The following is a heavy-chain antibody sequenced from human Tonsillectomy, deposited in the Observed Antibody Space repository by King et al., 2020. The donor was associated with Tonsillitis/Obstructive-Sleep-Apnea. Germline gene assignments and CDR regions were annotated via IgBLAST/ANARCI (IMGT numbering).Heavy chain of an antibody. CDR3: AKGAAGGTEYYFDY. J-gene: IGHJ4*02. D-gene: IGHD6-13*01. V-gene: IGHV3-9*01. CDR2: IGWNSGSI. Sequence: VQLVESGGGLVQPGRSLRLSCAASGFNFDDYAMHWVRQAPGKGLEWVSGIGWNSGSIGYADSVKGRFTISRDNAKNSLYLQMNSLRVEDTALYYCAKGAAGGTEYYFDYWGQGTLVTVSS. CDR1: GFNFDDYA.